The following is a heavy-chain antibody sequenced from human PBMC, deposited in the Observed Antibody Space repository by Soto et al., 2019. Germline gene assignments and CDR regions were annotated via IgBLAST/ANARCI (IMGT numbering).Heavy chain of an antibody. Sequence: SETLSLTCTVSGGSISSYYWSWIRQPPGKGLEWIGYIYYSGSTNYNPSLKSRVTISVDTSKNQFSLKLSSVTAADTAVYYCARTLFGWGMWFDPSAQRTLVTVSS. CDR1: GGSISSYY. J-gene: IGHJ5*01. V-gene: IGHV4-59*01. CDR3: ARTLFGWGMWFDP. D-gene: IGHD3-10*02. CDR2: IYYSGST.